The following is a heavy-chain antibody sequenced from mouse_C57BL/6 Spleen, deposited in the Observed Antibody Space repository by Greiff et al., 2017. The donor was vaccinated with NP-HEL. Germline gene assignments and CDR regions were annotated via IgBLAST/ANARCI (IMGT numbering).Heavy chain of an antibody. CDR2: IDPSDSYT. CDR3: ARGLYDYERGCAY. CDR1: GYTFTSYW. J-gene: IGHJ3*01. D-gene: IGHD2-4*01. V-gene: IGHV1-69*01. Sequence: VQLQQSGAELVMPGASVKLSCKASGYTFTSYWMHWVKQRPGQGLEWIGEIDPSDSYTNYNQKFKGKSTLTVDKSSSTAYMQLSSLTSEDSAVYYCARGLYDYERGCAYWGQGTLVTVSA.